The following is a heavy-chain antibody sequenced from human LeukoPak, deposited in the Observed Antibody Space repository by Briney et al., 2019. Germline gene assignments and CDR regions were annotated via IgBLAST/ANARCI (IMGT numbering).Heavy chain of an antibody. V-gene: IGHV3-33*01. CDR3: ARKMVRGVIIPFDY. CDR1: GFTFSSYG. Sequence: PGRSLRLSCAASGFTFSSYGMHWVRQAPGKGLEWVAVIWYDGSNKYYADSVKGRFTISRDNSKNTLYLQMNSLRAEDTAVYYCARKMVRGVIIPFDYWGQGTLVTVSS. D-gene: IGHD3-10*01. CDR2: IWYDGSNK. J-gene: IGHJ4*02.